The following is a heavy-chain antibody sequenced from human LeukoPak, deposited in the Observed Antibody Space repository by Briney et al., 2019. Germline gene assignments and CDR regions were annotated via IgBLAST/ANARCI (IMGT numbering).Heavy chain of an antibody. D-gene: IGHD6-13*01. J-gene: IGHJ4*02. Sequence: PGGALRLSCAASGFTFITYAMGGVRQAPGKGLDGVAVVSADGSNKQYADSVKGRFTISRDNSKNTLYLQLNSLRSEDTAVYYCAKGGVSDIGSWYGDYFDYWGQGTLVTVSS. CDR2: VSADGSNK. CDR1: GFTFITYA. V-gene: IGHV3-30*18. CDR3: AKGGVSDIGSWYGDYFDY.